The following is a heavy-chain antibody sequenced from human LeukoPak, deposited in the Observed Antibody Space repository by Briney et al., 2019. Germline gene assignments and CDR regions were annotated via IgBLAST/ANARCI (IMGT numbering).Heavy chain of an antibody. CDR2: ISSSGSTI. CDR3: ARAYSSSSAWFDP. J-gene: IGHJ5*02. CDR1: GFTFSSYS. Sequence: PGGSLRLSCAASGFTFSSYSMNWVRQAPGKGLEWVSYISSSGSTIYYADSVKGRFTISRDNAKNSLYLQMNSLRAEDTAVYYCARAYSSSSAWFDPWGQGTLVTVSS. V-gene: IGHV3-48*04. D-gene: IGHD6-6*01.